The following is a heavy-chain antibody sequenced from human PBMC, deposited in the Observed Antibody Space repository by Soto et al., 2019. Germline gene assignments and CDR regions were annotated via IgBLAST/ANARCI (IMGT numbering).Heavy chain of an antibody. CDR2: IHPSGST. CDR1: DGSLSVYY. J-gene: IGHJ6*02. V-gene: IGHV4-34*01. CDR3: ARGRDEYKLGNV. Sequence: PSETLSLTCAVYDGSLSVYYWSWIRQSPGKGLEWIGEIHPSGSTDYSPSLKSRVTILVDTSKSQFSLRLTSVTAADTAVYYCARGRDEYKLGNVWGPGTTVTAP. D-gene: IGHD7-27*01.